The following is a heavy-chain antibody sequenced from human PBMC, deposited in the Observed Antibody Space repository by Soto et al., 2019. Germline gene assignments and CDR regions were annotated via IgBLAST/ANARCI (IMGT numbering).Heavy chain of an antibody. Sequence: SETLSLTCAVCGGSFSGYYWSWIRQPPGKGLEWIGEINHSGSTNYNPSLKSRVTISVDTSKNQFSLKLSSVTAADTAVYYCARGKKIPTLLARIVVVPAAPRRFDYWGQGTLVTVSS. CDR3: ARGKKIPTLLARIVVVPAAPRRFDY. J-gene: IGHJ4*02. V-gene: IGHV4-34*01. CDR1: GGSFSGYY. CDR2: INHSGST. D-gene: IGHD2-2*01.